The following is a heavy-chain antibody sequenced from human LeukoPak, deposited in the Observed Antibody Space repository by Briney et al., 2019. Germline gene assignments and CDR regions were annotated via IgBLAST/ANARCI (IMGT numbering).Heavy chain of an antibody. CDR2: ISRDGGST. CDR1: GFTFDDYA. D-gene: IGHD5-18*01. Sequence: GGSLRLSCAASGFTFDDYAMHWVRQAPGKGLEWVSLISRDGGSTFYADSLKGRFTIPRDNSKNSLYLQMNNLRTEDTALYYCARVEDTAMIGALDIWGQGTMVTVSS. CDR3: ARVEDTAMIGALDI. J-gene: IGHJ3*02. V-gene: IGHV3-43*02.